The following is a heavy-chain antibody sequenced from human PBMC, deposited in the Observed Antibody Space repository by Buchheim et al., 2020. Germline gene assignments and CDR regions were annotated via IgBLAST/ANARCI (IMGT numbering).Heavy chain of an antibody. D-gene: IGHD1-26*01. Sequence: QVHLVQSGAEVKKPGASVRVSCKASGNTFSSHHVHWVRQAPGQGLEWLGIMDPGVGSTINAQNFQGRVPMTRDTSTTTAYMELSSLTSDYTAVYFCARGADSATFYPPDYWGQGTL. V-gene: IGHV1-46*03. CDR2: MDPGVGST. CDR1: GNTFSSHH. CDR3: ARGADSATFYPPDY. J-gene: IGHJ4*02.